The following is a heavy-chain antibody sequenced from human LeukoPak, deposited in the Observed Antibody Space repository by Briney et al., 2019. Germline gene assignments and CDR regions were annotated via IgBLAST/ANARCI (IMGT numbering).Heavy chain of an antibody. D-gene: IGHD2-2*01. CDR2: IIPILGIA. Sequence: ASVKVSCKASGGTFSSYAISWVRQAPGQGLEWMGRIIPILGIANYAQKFQGRVTITADKSTSTAYMELSSPRSEDTAVYYCAREKYCSSTSCYVGAFDIWGQGTMVTVSS. V-gene: IGHV1-69*04. J-gene: IGHJ3*02. CDR1: GGTFSSYA. CDR3: AREKYCSSTSCYVGAFDI.